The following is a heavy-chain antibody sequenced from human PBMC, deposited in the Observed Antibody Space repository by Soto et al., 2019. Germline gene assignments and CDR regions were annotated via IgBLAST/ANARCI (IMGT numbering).Heavy chain of an antibody. Sequence: GASVKVSCKASGYTFTSYGISWVRQAPGQGLEWMGWISAYNGNTNYAQKLQGRVTMTTDTSTSTAYMELRSLRSDDTAVYYCARDRGHSGLYYYYGMDVWGQGTTVTVS. CDR1: GYTFTSYG. J-gene: IGHJ6*02. V-gene: IGHV1-18*01. CDR2: ISAYNGNT. CDR3: ARDRGHSGLYYYYGMDV. D-gene: IGHD6-25*01.